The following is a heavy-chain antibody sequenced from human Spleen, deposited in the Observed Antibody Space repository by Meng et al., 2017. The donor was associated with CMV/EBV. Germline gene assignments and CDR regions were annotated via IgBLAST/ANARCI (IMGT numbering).Heavy chain of an antibody. Sequence: GESLKISCAASGFTFSSYAMHWVRQAPGKGLEWVAVISYDGSNKYYVDSVKGRFTISRDNSKNTLYLQMNSLRAEDTAVYYCAKDLDSGSYYYFDYWGQGTLVTVSS. V-gene: IGHV3-30-3*01. D-gene: IGHD1-26*01. CDR1: GFTFSSYA. J-gene: IGHJ4*02. CDR3: AKDLDSGSYYYFDY. CDR2: ISYDGSNK.